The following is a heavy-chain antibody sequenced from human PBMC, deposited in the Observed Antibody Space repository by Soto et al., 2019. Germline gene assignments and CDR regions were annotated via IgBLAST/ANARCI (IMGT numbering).Heavy chain of an antibody. CDR3: ASFSSTSWGTYYYYYGMDV. CDR2: IYYSGST. Sequence: SETLSLTCTVSGGSISSGGYYWSWIRQHPGKGLEWIGYIYYSGSTYYNPSLKSRVTISVDTSKNQFSLKLSSVTAADTAAYYCASFSSTSWGTYYYYYGMDVWGQGTTVTVSS. J-gene: IGHJ6*02. D-gene: IGHD2-2*01. V-gene: IGHV4-31*03. CDR1: GGSISSGGYY.